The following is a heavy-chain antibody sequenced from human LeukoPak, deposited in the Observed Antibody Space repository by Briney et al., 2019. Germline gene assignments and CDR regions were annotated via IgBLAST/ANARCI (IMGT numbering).Heavy chain of an antibody. CDR1: GFTFDDYA. CDR3: AKDRRRGSSWYGYFDY. Sequence: GGSLRLSCAASGFTFDDYAMHWVRQAPGKGLEWVSGISWNSGSIGYADSVKGRFTISRDNAKNSLYLQMNSLRAEDAALYYCAKDRRRGSSWYGYFDYWGQGTLVTVSS. V-gene: IGHV3-9*01. D-gene: IGHD6-13*01. CDR2: ISWNSGSI. J-gene: IGHJ4*02.